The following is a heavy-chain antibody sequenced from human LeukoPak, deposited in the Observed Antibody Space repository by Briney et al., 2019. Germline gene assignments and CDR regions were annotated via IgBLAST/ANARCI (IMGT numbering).Heavy chain of an antibody. Sequence: PGRSLRLSCAASGFMFSTYAMHWVRQAPSKGLEWVAVISYDGSNKNYADSVKGRFSISRDNSRNTLSLQMNSLRPDDTALYYCARGLFTGGTYFAYWGQGTLVTVSS. CDR2: ISYDGSNK. D-gene: IGHD2-8*02. V-gene: IGHV3-30-3*01. J-gene: IGHJ4*02. CDR3: ARGLFTGGTYFAY. CDR1: GFMFSTYA.